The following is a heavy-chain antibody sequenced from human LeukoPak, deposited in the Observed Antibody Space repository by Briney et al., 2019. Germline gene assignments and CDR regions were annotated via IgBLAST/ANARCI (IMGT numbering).Heavy chain of an antibody. CDR1: GGSISSYY. D-gene: IGHD2-2*01. CDR2: IYYSGST. V-gene: IGHV4-59*01. Sequence: PSETLSLTCTVSGGSISSYYWSWIRQPPGKGLEWIGYIYYSGSTNYNPSLKSRVTISVDTSKNQFSLKLSSVTAADTAVYYCARSGEKYQLLHWGQGTLVTVSS. J-gene: IGHJ4*02. CDR3: ARSGEKYQLLH.